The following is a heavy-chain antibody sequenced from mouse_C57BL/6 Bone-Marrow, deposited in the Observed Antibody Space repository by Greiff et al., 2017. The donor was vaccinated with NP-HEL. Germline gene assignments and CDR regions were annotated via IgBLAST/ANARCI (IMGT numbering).Heavy chain of an antibody. CDR2: IDPSDSYT. V-gene: IGHV1-50*01. D-gene: IGHD2-5*01. J-gene: IGHJ3*01. CDR1: GYTFTSYW. Sequence: QVQLQQPGAELVKPGASVKLSCKASGYTFTSYWMQWVNQRPGQGLEWIGVIDPSDSYTTYHQKFKGKATLTVETSSSTAYMQLSRLTSEDSAVYYCAREDYSNLAWFAYWGQGTLVTVSA. CDR3: AREDYSNLAWFAY.